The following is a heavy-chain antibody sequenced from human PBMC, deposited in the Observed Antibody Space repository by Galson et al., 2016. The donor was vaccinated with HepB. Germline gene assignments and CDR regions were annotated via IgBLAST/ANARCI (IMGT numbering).Heavy chain of an antibody. V-gene: IGHV3-48*03. CDR1: GFTFSGYN. Sequence: SLRLSCATSGFTFSGYNMNWVRQAPGRRLEWVSYIDSGSTTIFYADSVKGRFTISRDNAKNSLYLQMNSLRAEDTALYYCVRESPGVSSYGSVDYWGQGTLVTASS. CDR2: IDSGSTTI. CDR3: VRESPGVSSYGSVDY. J-gene: IGHJ4*02. D-gene: IGHD5-18*01.